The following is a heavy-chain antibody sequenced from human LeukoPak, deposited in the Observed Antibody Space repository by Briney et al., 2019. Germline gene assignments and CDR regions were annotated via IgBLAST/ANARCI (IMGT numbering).Heavy chain of an antibody. CDR1: GFTFSSYS. D-gene: IGHD4-17*01. V-gene: IGHV3-48*04. Sequence: GGSLRLSCAASGFTFSSYSMNWVRQAPGKGLEWVSYISSSSSTIYYADSVRGRFTISRDNAKNSLYLQMNSLRAEDTAVYYCARDRAYYGERETDYYYYGMDVWGQGTTVTVSS. CDR3: ARDRAYYGERETDYYYYGMDV. CDR2: ISSSSSTI. J-gene: IGHJ6*02.